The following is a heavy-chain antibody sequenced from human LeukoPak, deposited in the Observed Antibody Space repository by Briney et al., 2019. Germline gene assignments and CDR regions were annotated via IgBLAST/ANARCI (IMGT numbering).Heavy chain of an antibody. V-gene: IGHV3-21*01. CDR2: ISGSSSYI. Sequence: GGSLRLSCAASGFTFSSYSMNWVRQAPGKGLEWVSSISGSSSYIYYADSVEGRFTISRDNAKNSLYLQMNSLRAEDTAVYYCARNKYTYGNDAFDIWGQGTMVTVSS. J-gene: IGHJ3*02. D-gene: IGHD5-18*01. CDR1: GFTFSSYS. CDR3: ARNKYTYGNDAFDI.